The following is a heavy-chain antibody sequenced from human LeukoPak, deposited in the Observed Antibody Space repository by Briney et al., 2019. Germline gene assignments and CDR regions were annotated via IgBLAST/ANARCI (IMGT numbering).Heavy chain of an antibody. J-gene: IGHJ4*02. CDR3: ARDPYYYDSSGYYGEGFDY. Sequence: PGGSLRLSCAASGFTFSSYSMNWVRQAPGKGLEWVSYISISRNYIFYADSVKGRFTISRDNAKNSLYLQMNSLRAEDTAVYYCARDPYYYDSSGYYGEGFDYWGQGTLVTVSS. D-gene: IGHD3-22*01. V-gene: IGHV3-21*01. CDR2: ISISRNYI. CDR1: GFTFSSYS.